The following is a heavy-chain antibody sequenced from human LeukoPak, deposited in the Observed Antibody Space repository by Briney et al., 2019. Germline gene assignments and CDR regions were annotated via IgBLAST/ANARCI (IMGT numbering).Heavy chain of an antibody. J-gene: IGHJ5*02. CDR2: IYYSGNT. CDR3: ASVRGYSSGWYASGFDP. CDR1: GDSLSSSSY. Sequence: SETLSLTCTVSGDSLSSSSYWGWIRQPPGKGLEWIASIYYSGNTYYNPSLKSRVTISLDTSRKQFSLKLSSVTAADTAVYYCASVRGYSSGWYASGFDPWGQGTLVTVSS. V-gene: IGHV4-39*07. D-gene: IGHD6-19*01.